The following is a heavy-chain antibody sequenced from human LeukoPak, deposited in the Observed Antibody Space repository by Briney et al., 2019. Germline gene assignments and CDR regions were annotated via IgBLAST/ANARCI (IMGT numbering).Heavy chain of an antibody. CDR2: ISSSSSTI. D-gene: IGHD6-19*01. J-gene: IGHJ4*02. CDR1: GFTFSSYS. Sequence: GGSLRLSCAASGFTFSSYSMNWVRQAPGKGLEWVSYISSSSSTIYYADSVKGRFTISRDNAKNSLYLQMNSLRAEDTAVYYCARDWAVAATGYYFDYWGQGTLVTVSS. CDR3: ARDWAVAATGYYFDY. V-gene: IGHV3-48*01.